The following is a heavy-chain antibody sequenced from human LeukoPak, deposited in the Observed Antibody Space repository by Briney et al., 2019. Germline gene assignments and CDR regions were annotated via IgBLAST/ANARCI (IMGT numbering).Heavy chain of an antibody. Sequence: SETLSPTCTVSGGSISSYYWSWIRQPPGKGLEWIGYIYTSGSTNYNPSLKSRVTISVDTPKNQFSLKLSSVTAADTAVYYCARSRINSSGYYGRKSYYMDVWGKGTTVTVSS. CDR3: ARSRINSSGYYGRKSYYMDV. J-gene: IGHJ6*03. CDR2: IYTSGST. V-gene: IGHV4-4*09. CDR1: GGSISSYY. D-gene: IGHD3-22*01.